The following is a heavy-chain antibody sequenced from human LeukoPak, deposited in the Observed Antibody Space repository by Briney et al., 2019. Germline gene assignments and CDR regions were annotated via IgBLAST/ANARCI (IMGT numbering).Heavy chain of an antibody. CDR1: GFTFSSYS. V-gene: IGHV3-21*01. CDR2: ISSSSSYI. CDR3: ARGKMGYTYGYPDY. D-gene: IGHD5-18*01. Sequence: GGPLRLSCAASGFTFSSYSMTWVRQAPGKGLKWVSSISSSSSYIYYADSVKGRFTISRDNAKNSLYLQMNSLRAEDTAVYYCARGKMGYTYGYPDYWGQGTLVTVSS. J-gene: IGHJ4*02.